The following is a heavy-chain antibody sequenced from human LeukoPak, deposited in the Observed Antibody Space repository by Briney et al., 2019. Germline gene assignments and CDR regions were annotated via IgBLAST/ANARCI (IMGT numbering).Heavy chain of an antibody. V-gene: IGHV5-51*01. D-gene: IGHD5-12*01. CDR1: GYSFTSSW. CDR2: IYPGDSDT. CDR3: ARLEVATNPYYYSYMDV. J-gene: IGHJ6*03. Sequence: GESLKISCKGSGYSFTSSWIGWVRQMPGKGLGWMGIIYPGDSDTRYRPSFQSKVTISADKSISTAYLQWSSLKASDTAMYYCARLEVATNPYYYSYMDVWGKGTTVTVSS.